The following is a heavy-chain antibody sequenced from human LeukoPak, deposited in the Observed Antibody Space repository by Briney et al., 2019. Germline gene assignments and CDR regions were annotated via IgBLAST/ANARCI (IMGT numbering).Heavy chain of an antibody. D-gene: IGHD3-3*01. Sequence: GASVKVSCKASGGTFSSYAISWVRQAPGQGLEWMGGIIPIFGTANYAQKFQGRVTITADESTSIAYMELSSLRSEDTAVYCCARGNDFWSIFDYWGQGTLVTVSS. CDR3: ARGNDFWSIFDY. CDR2: IIPIFGTA. J-gene: IGHJ4*02. CDR1: GGTFSSYA. V-gene: IGHV1-69*13.